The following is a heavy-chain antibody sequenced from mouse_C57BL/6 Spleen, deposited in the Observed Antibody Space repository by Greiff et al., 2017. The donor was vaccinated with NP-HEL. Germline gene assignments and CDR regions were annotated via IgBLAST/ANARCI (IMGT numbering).Heavy chain of an antibody. V-gene: IGHV1-64*01. Sequence: QVQLKQPGAELVKPGASVKLSCKASGYTFTSYWMHWVTQRPGQGLEWIGMIHPNSGSTNYNEKFKSQATLSVDKSSSTAYMQLSSLTSEDSAVYYCARSFYGSSYGGVYFDYWGQGTTLTVSS. CDR1: GYTFTSYW. CDR3: ARSFYGSSYGGVYFDY. J-gene: IGHJ2*01. CDR2: IHPNSGST. D-gene: IGHD1-1*01.